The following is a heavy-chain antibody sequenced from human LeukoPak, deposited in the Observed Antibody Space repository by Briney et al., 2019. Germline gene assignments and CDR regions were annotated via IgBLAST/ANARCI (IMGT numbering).Heavy chain of an antibody. Sequence: GGSLRLSRAASGFALSSHWMTWVRQVPGRGPEWVANVNRDGSETYYLDSVKGRFTISKDNAKNSLYLQMNSLRAEDTALYHCARNNGMDVWGQGTTVIVSS. CDR2: VNRDGSET. J-gene: IGHJ6*02. CDR1: GFALSSHW. V-gene: IGHV3-7*03. CDR3: ARNNGMDV.